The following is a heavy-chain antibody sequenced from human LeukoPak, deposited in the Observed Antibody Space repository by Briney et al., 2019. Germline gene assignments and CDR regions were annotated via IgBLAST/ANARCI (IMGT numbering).Heavy chain of an antibody. CDR2: IKSKTDGGTT. CDR3: TTEGLMSLLDY. D-gene: IGHD2-15*01. Sequence: GGSLRLSCAASGFTFSSYAMSWVRQAPGKGLEWVGRIKSKTDGGTTDYAAPVKGRFTISRDDSKNTLYLQMNSLKTEDTAVYYCTTEGLMSLLDYWGQGTLVTVSS. CDR1: GFTFSSYA. V-gene: IGHV3-15*01. J-gene: IGHJ4*02.